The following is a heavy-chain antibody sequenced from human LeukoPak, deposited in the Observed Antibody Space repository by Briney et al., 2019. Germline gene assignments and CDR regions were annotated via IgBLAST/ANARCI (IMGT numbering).Heavy chain of an antibody. J-gene: IGHJ5*02. CDR3: ARHVGGIAVGFNWFDP. V-gene: IGHV4-59*01. CDR2: IYYSGNI. D-gene: IGHD6-19*01. CDR1: GGSISSDY. Sequence: PSETLSLTCTVSGGSISSDYWSWIRQPPGKGLEWIGYIYYSGNINYTPSLKSRVTISVDTSTNQFSLRLTSVTAADTAVYYCARHVGGIAVGFNWFDPWGQGTLVTVSS.